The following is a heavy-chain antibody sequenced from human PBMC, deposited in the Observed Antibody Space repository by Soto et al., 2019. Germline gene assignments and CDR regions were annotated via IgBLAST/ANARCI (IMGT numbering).Heavy chain of an antibody. V-gene: IGHV1-24*01. D-gene: IGHD4-17*01. Sequence: ASVKVCCKVSGYTLTELSRQWVRQAHGKGLEWMGGFDPEDGETIYAQKFQGRVTMTEDTSTDTAYMELSSLRSEDTAVYYCATEERGDYGDYWGVFDIGGQGTMVTVSS. J-gene: IGHJ3*02. CDR1: GYTLTELS. CDR3: ATEERGDYGDYWGVFDI. CDR2: FDPEDGET.